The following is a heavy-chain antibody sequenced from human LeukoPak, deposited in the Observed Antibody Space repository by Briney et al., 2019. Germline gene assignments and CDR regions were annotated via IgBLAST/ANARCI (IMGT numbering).Heavy chain of an antibody. CDR1: GYTFTSYA. D-gene: IGHD1-26*01. CDR3: ARDSGSGNNDY. V-gene: IGHV1-3*01. CDR2: ISAGNGNT. J-gene: IGHJ4*02. Sequence: ASVTVSCTASGYTFTSYAIHWVRQAPGQRLEWMGWISAGNGNTKYSQNFQGRVTFISNTSATTAFMELSSLRSEDAAVYYCARDSGSGNNDYWGQGTLVTVSS.